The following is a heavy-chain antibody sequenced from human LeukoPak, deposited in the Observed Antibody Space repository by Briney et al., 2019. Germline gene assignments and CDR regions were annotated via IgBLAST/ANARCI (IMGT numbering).Heavy chain of an antibody. CDR3: AKAHSVGATSSVGY. V-gene: IGHV3-30*02. Sequence: GGSLRLFCAASGFTFSSYGMHWVRLAPGKGLEWVAFIRYDGSNKYYADSVKARFTISRDNSKNTLYLQMNSLRAEDTAVYYWAKAHSVGATSSVGYWGQGTLVTVSS. D-gene: IGHD1-26*01. CDR2: IRYDGSNK. CDR1: GFTFSSYG. J-gene: IGHJ4*02.